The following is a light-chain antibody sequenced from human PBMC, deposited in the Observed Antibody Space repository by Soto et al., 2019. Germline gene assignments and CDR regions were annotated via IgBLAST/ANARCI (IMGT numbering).Light chain of an antibody. CDR2: GAS. Sequence: ETVMTQSPAILSVSPGEGATLSCRASQSVSSNLAWYQQRPGQTPRLLVYGASIRATGMSARFSGSGSGTEFTLTISSLQSEDFALYYCQQYNDWPHTFGGGTKVEIK. CDR3: QQYNDWPHT. CDR1: QSVSSN. V-gene: IGKV3-15*01. J-gene: IGKJ4*01.